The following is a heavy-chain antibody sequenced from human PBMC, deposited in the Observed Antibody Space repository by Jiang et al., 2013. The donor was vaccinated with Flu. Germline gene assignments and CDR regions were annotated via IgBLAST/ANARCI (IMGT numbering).Heavy chain of an antibody. CDR1: GGSISSSSYY. V-gene: IGHV4-39*07. CDR3: ARGEPYALDY. CDR2: IYNSGRT. J-gene: IGHJ4*02. D-gene: IGHD1-14*01. Sequence: VKPSETLSLTCTVSGGSISSSSYYWGWTRQPPGKGLEWIASIYNSGRTYYNPSLKSRVTISVDTSKNQFSLKLSSVTAADTAVYYCARGEPYALDYWGQGTLVTVSS.